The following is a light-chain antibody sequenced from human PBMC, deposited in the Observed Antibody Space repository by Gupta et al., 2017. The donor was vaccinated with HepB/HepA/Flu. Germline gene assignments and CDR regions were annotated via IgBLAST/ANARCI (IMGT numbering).Light chain of an antibody. CDR3: QQYNTYSQT. CDR2: KAS. J-gene: IGKJ1*01. CDR1: QNINVW. Sequence: DIQMTQSPSTLSASVGDRVTITCRASQNINVWLAWYQQKPGEAPKLLIYKASSLESGVPSRFSGSGSGTEFTLTISSLQTDDFATYFCQQYNTYSQTLGQGTKVGIK. V-gene: IGKV1-5*03.